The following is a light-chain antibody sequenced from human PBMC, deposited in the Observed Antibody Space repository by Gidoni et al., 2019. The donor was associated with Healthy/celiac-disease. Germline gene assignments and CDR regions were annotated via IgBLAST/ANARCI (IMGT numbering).Light chain of an antibody. J-gene: IGKJ1*01. CDR3: QQYYSTPPA. V-gene: IGKV4-1*01. CDR2: WAS. CDR1: QSVLYSSNNKNY. Sequence: DIVMTQSPDSLAVSLGERATINCKSSQSVLYSSNNKNYLAWYQQKPGQPPKLLIYWASTRESGVPDRFSDSGSGTDFTLTISSLQAEDVAVYYCQQYYSTPPAFXXXTKVEIK.